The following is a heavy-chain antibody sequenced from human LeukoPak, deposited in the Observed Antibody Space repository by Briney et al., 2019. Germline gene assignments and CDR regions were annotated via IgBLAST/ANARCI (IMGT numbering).Heavy chain of an antibody. D-gene: IGHD3-16*01. Sequence: QTGGSLRLSCAASGFSFSSCEMNWVRQAPGKGLEWVSYISSSSTTKLCADSVKGRFTISRDNSKNSLYLQMNSLSAEDTAVYYCARGGCTGYDYNAFDIWGQGTMVTVSS. CDR3: ARGGCTGYDYNAFDI. J-gene: IGHJ3*02. CDR2: ISSSSTTK. CDR1: GFSFSSCE. V-gene: IGHV3-48*03.